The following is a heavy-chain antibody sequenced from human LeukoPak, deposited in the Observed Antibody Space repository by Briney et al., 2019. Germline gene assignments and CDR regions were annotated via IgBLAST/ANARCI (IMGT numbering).Heavy chain of an antibody. CDR3: ARGSYFDY. CDR1: GGTFSTYA. V-gene: IGHV1-18*01. Sequence: ASVKVSCKASGGTFSTYAITWVRLAPGQGLERMGWISAYNGNTNYAQKLQGRFTMTTDTSTSTAYMELKSLRSDDTAVYYCARGSYFDYWGQGTLVTVSS. CDR2: ISAYNGNT. J-gene: IGHJ4*02.